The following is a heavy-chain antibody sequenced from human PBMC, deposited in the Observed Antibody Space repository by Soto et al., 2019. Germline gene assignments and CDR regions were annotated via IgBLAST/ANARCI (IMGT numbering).Heavy chain of an antibody. CDR3: TREAGWQRMVPYD. J-gene: IGHJ4*02. V-gene: IGHV1-18*04. CDR2: ISAFNGDT. Sequence: QVQLVQSGSEVKKPGASVNVSCKAFGYTFTSYGFSWVRQVPGQGLEWLGWISAFNGDTQYAQTMKGRLTVTTDTSTTTVHMRLRSLTPADTAVYYCTREAGWQRMVPYDWGQGTLVSVS. CDR1: GYTFTSYG. D-gene: IGHD6-25*01.